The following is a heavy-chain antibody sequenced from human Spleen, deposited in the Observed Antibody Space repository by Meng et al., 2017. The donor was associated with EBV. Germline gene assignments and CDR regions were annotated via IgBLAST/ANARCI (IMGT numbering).Heavy chain of an antibody. D-gene: IGHD5-18*01. V-gene: IGHV1-18*01. CDR1: HYTFTDYH. Sequence: VQSGGEGKKSGASVKVSCKASHYTFTDYHINWVRQAPGQGLEWMGCISTYNGGTKYAQKFQGIVTMTTDTSTTTVYMELRSLRSDDTAVYYGARDGPGYGYFDFWGQGSLVTVSS. CDR2: ISTYNGGT. J-gene: IGHJ4*02. CDR3: ARDGPGYGYFDF.